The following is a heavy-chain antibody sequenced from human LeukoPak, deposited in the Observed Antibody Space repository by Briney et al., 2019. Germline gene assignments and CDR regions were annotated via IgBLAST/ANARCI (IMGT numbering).Heavy chain of an antibody. D-gene: IGHD3-16*01. J-gene: IGHJ6*03. CDR3: ARGGSTDEAPYYYCYMDV. V-gene: IGHV1-69*05. Sequence: SVKVSCKASGGTFSSYAISWVRQAPGQGLEWMGRIIPIFGTANYAQKFQGRVTFTTDESTNTAYMELSSLRSEDTAVYYCARGGSTDEAPYYYCYMDVWGKGTTVTVSS. CDR2: IIPIFGTA. CDR1: GGTFSSYA.